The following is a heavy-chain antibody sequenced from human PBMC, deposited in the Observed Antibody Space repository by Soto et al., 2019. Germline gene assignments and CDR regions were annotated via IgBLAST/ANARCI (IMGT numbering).Heavy chain of an antibody. CDR2: IYHTGST. CDR3: VREGAGGYGLGWFDP. V-gene: IGHV4-31*03. J-gene: IGHJ5*01. D-gene: IGHD5-18*01. CDR1: GDSISRGGYY. Sequence: QVQLQESGPGLVKPSQTLSLTCTVSGDSISRGGYYYNWIRHLPGKGLEWIGYIYHTGSTNYNPSLKSRVTISVATSKNQLSLEFRSVTAADRAVYYCVREGAGGYGLGWFDPCGQGPLDTVSS.